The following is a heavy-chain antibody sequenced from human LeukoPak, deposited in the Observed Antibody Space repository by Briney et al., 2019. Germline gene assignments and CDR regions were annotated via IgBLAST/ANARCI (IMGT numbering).Heavy chain of an antibody. Sequence: PGGSLRLSCAASGFTFSSYGMHWVRQAPGKGLEWVAFIRYDGSNKYYADSVKGRFTISRDNSKNTLYLQMNSLRAEDTAVYYCARGGGGSGYYYADWGQGPLVTVSS. J-gene: IGHJ4*02. CDR2: IRYDGSNK. CDR1: GFTFSSYG. V-gene: IGHV3-30*02. D-gene: IGHD3-22*01. CDR3: ARGGGGSGYYYAD.